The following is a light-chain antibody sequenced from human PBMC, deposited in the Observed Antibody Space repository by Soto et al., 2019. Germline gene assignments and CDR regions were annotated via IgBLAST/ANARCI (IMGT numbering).Light chain of an antibody. CDR1: SSNIGACYD. V-gene: IGLV1-40*01. Sequence: QPVLTQPPSVSGAPGQRVTISCTGSSSNIGACYDVHWYQQLPGTAPKLLIYGNSNRPSGVPDRFSGSKSGTSVSLAITGLQAEDEADYYCQSYDSSLSGYVFGTGTKVTVL. CDR2: GNS. CDR3: QSYDSSLSGYV. J-gene: IGLJ1*01.